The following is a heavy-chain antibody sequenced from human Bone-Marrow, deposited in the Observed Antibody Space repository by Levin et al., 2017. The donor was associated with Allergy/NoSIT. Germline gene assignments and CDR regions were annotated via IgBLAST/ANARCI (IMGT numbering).Heavy chain of an antibody. D-gene: IGHD2-15*01. CDR1: GFTFRNYA. CDR3: AKDTYTCSGGSCYFFDY. Sequence: GGSLRLSCAVSGFTFRNYAMHWVRQAPGRGLEWVAFISLDGSTQYYADSVKGRFTVSRDNSNNTLHLQMNSLRVEDTAIYYCAKDTYTCSGGSCYFFDYWGQGALVTVSS. CDR2: ISLDGSTQ. V-gene: IGHV3-30*18. J-gene: IGHJ4*02.